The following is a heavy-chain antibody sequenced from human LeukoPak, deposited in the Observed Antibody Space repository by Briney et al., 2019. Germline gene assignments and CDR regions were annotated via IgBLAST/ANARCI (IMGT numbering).Heavy chain of an antibody. CDR3: ARETYYYDSSGYYQHWYFDL. D-gene: IGHD3-22*01. Sequence: PSETLSLTCTVSGESISGFYWTWIRQPPGKGLEWIGYIYYSGSTNYNPSLKSRVTISVDTSKNQFSLKLSSVTAADTAVYYCARETYYYDSSGYYQHWYFDLWGRGTLVTVSS. CDR2: IYYSGST. J-gene: IGHJ2*01. V-gene: IGHV4-59*01. CDR1: GESISGFY.